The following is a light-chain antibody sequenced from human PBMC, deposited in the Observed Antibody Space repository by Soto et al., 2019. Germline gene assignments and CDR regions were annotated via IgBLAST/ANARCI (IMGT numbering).Light chain of an antibody. CDR1: SSNIGAGYD. J-gene: IGLJ2*01. CDR3: QSYDSSLSAWV. Sequence: QSVLTQPPSVSGAPGQRVTMSCTGSSSNIGAGYDVHWFQQLPGTAPRLLIYGNINRLAGVPARLSGSKSGTSASLAITGLQAEDEADYYCQSYDSSLSAWVFGGGTKLTVL. CDR2: GNI. V-gene: IGLV1-40*01.